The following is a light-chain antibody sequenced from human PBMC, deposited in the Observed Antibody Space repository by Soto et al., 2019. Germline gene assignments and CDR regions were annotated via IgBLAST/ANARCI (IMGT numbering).Light chain of an antibody. CDR3: QHYGTYPYT. V-gene: IGKV1-5*03. CDR2: KAS. Sequence: DVQMTQSPSTLSASVGGRVTISCRASQNINNLLAWYQQKPGKDPKMLIYKASSLASVVPSSFSGSGSGTDFTLTISSLQPDDFATYYCQHYGTYPYTFGQGTKLEIK. J-gene: IGKJ2*01. CDR1: QNINNL.